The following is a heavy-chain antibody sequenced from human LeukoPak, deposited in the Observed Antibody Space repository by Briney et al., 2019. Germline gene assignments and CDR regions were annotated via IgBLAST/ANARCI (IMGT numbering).Heavy chain of an antibody. CDR1: GYTFTSYD. D-gene: IGHD3-9*01. CDR2: MNPNSGAT. Sequence: ASVKVSCKASGYTFTSYDFNWLRQATGQGPEWMGWMNPNSGATGYAQKFQGRVTMTRSASINTAYMELTNLRSEDTAVYYCARDYLSDDILTGGYFDYWGQGTLVTVFS. V-gene: IGHV1-8*01. J-gene: IGHJ4*02. CDR3: ARDYLSDDILTGGYFDY.